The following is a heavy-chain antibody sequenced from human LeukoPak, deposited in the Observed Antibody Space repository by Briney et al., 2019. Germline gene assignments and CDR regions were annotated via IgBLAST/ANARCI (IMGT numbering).Heavy chain of an antibody. V-gene: IGHV3-23*01. D-gene: IGHD6-19*01. CDR2: ISASGTST. CDR3: ARDHSLGWYPDYYYYYYMDV. J-gene: IGHJ6*03. Sequence: GGSLRLSCAASGFTFSNYAMYWVRQAPGKGLEWVSVISASGTSTYYADSVKGRFTISRGNSKSTLYLQMNSLRAEDTAVYYCARDHSLGWYPDYYYYYYMDVWGKGTTVSVSS. CDR1: GFTFSNYA.